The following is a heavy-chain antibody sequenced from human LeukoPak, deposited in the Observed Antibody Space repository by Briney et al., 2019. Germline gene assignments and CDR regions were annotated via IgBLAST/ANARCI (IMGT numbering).Heavy chain of an antibody. Sequence: GGSLRLSCAASGFTFGDYAMHWVRQAPGKGLEWVSGISWNSGSIGYADSVKGRFTISRDNAKNSLYLQMNILRGEDTALYYCAKSATAAAAFDIWGQGTMVTVSS. D-gene: IGHD6-13*01. CDR2: ISWNSGSI. CDR1: GFTFGDYA. J-gene: IGHJ3*02. V-gene: IGHV3-9*01. CDR3: AKSATAAAAFDI.